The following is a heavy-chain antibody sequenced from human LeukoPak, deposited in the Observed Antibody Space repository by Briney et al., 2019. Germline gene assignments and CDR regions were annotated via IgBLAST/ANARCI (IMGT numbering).Heavy chain of an antibody. V-gene: IGHV3-23*01. CDR3: AKGRSSTSSYDY. J-gene: IGHJ4*02. CDR2: SGSGGSA. CDR1: GFTLSDHA. D-gene: IGHD2-2*01. Sequence: PGGSLRLSCAASGFTLSDHAMSWVRQAPGKGLEWVSFSGSGGSAYYPDSVKGRFTISRDKSKDTVFLQMNSLRAEDTAVYFCAKGRSSTSSYDYWGQGTLVTVSS.